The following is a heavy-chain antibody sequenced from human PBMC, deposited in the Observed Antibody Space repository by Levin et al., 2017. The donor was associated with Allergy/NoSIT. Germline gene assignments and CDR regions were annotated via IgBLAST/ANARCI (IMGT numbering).Heavy chain of an antibody. V-gene: IGHV4-4*02. CDR1: GGSISSSNW. J-gene: IGHJ6*02. CDR3: ARGSGEEATVTRLRYYYDYGMDV. CDR2: IYHSGST. D-gene: IGHD4-17*01. Sequence: SETLSLTCAVSGGSISSSNWWSWVRQPPGKGLEWIGEIYHSGSTNYNPSLKSRVTISVDKSKNQFSLKLSSVTAADTAVYYCARGSGEEATVTRLRYYYDYGMDVWGQGTTVTVSS.